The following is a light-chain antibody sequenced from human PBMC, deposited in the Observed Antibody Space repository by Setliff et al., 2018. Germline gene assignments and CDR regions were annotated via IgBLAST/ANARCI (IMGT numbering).Light chain of an antibody. CDR1: SSDVGGYNF. V-gene: IGLV2-14*01. J-gene: IGLJ1*01. Sequence: QSVLTQPASVSGSPGQSITISCTGTSSDVGGYNFVSWYQQHPGKAPKPMIYEVNNRPSGVSNRFSGSKSDNTASLTISGLQAEDEADYYCSSYRSSSTYVFGTGTKVTVL. CDR2: EVN. CDR3: SSYRSSSTYV.